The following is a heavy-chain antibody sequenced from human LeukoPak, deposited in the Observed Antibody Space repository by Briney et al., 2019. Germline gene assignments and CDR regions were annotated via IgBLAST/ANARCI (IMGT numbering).Heavy chain of an antibody. CDR3: ARDSNCGGDCYPDPVFDYYYYYMDV. J-gene: IGHJ6*03. CDR1: GFTFSSYS. V-gene: IGHV3-21*01. Sequence: GGSLRLSCAASGFTFSSYSMNWVRQAPGKGLEWVSSISSSSSYIYYADSVKGRFTISRDNAKNSLYLQMNSLRAEDTAVYYCARDSNCGGDCYPDPVFDYYYYYMDVWGKGTTVTVSS. CDR2: ISSSSSYI. D-gene: IGHD2-21*02.